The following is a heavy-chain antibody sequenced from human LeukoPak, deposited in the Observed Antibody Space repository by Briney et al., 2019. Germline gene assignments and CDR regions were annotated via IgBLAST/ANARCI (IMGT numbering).Heavy chain of an antibody. Sequence: SETLSLTCAVYGGSFSGYYWRWIRQPPGKGLEWIGVINHSGSTNYNPSLKSRVTISVDTSKNQFSLKLSSVTAADTAVYYCARGGEWAIYFYYMDVWGKGTTVTVSS. J-gene: IGHJ6*03. CDR3: ARGGEWAIYFYYMDV. V-gene: IGHV4-34*01. CDR2: INHSGST. D-gene: IGHD1-26*01. CDR1: GGSFSGYY.